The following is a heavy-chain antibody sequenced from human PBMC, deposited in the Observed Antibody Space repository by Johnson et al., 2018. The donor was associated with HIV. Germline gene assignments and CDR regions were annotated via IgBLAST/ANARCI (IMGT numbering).Heavy chain of an antibody. CDR2: FNWNGGST. V-gene: IGHV3-23*04. J-gene: IGHJ3*02. D-gene: IGHD2-8*02. CDR3: AKVRRPGGVRDVFDI. CDR1: GFTFSSYG. Sequence: VQLVESGGGLVQPGGSLRLSCAASGFTFSSYGMSWVRQAPGKGLEWVSGFNWNGGSTGYADSVKGRFTISRDNSKDTLSLQMNSLRDEDTAVYYCAKVRRPGGVRDVFDIWGQGTTVTVSS.